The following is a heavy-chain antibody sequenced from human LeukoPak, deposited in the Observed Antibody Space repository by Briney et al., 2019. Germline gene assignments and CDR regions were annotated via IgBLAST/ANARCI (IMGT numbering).Heavy chain of an antibody. CDR1: GFTFRTHS. Sequence: PGGSLRLSCATSGFTFRTHSMNWVRQAPGEGPEWVASICSSSRYIYYADSVQGRFTISRDNAKSSLYLQMNSLRAEDTAVYYCARDGYNDFDYWGQGTLVTVSS. CDR2: ICSSSRYI. V-gene: IGHV3-21*06. J-gene: IGHJ4*02. CDR3: ARDGYNDFDY. D-gene: IGHD5-24*01.